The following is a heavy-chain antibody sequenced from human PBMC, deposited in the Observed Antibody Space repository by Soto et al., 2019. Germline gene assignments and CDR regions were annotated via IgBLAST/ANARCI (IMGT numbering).Heavy chain of an antibody. D-gene: IGHD4-17*01. CDR3: ARDKLTTVTTNTYAFDI. V-gene: IGHV3-66*01. J-gene: IGHJ3*02. CDR1: GFTVSSNY. Sequence: PGGSLRLSCAASGFTVSSNYMSWVRQAPGKGLEWVSVVYSGGSTYYADSVKGRFTVSRDNSKNTLYLQMNSLRAEDTAVYYCARDKLTTVTTNTYAFDIWGQGTMVTVSS. CDR2: VYSGGST.